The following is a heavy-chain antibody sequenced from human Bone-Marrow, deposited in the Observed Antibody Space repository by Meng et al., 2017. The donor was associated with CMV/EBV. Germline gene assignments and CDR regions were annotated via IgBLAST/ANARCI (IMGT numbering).Heavy chain of an antibody. CDR3: AREKDRRDPAPDAFDI. J-gene: IGHJ3*02. CDR1: GFTFSDYY. CDR2: ISTSSSYI. V-gene: IGHV3-11*06. D-gene: IGHD2-21*02. Sequence: GESLKISCAASGFTFSDYYMSWIRQAPGKGLEWVSSISTSSSYIYYADSVKGRFTISRDNAKNSLYLQMNSLRAEDTAVYYCAREKDRRDPAPDAFDIWGQGTMVTVSS.